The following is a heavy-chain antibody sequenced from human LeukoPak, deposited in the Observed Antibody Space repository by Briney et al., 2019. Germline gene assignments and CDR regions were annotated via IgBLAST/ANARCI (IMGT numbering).Heavy chain of an antibody. V-gene: IGHV3-30-3*01. Sequence: GGSLRLSCAASGFTFSNYFMHWVRQAPGKGLEWVADIASDGSHTFYVESVKGRFTISRDNSKNTLYLQINSLGPEDTAVYFCARERQDTVIHSGAFDIWGQGTMVTVSS. CDR1: GFTFSNYF. CDR2: IASDGSHT. J-gene: IGHJ3*02. D-gene: IGHD2-21*02. CDR3: ARERQDTVIHSGAFDI.